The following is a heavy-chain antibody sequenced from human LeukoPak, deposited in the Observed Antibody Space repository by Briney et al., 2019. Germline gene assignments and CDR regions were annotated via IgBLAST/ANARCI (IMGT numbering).Heavy chain of an antibody. J-gene: IGHJ5*02. CDR2: INHSGST. Sequence: SETLSLTCAVYGGSFSGYYWSWIRQPPGKGLEWIGEINHSGSTNYNPSLKSRVTISVDTSKNQFSLKLSSVTAADTAAYYCATSDLTTVTTRVRTYNWFDPWGQGTLVTVSS. CDR1: GGSFSGYY. D-gene: IGHD4-17*01. V-gene: IGHV4-34*01. CDR3: ATSDLTTVTTRVRTYNWFDP.